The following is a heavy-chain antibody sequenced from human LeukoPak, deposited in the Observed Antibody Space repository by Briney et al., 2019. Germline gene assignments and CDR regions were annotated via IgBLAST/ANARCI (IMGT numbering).Heavy chain of an antibody. CDR2: IIPIFGTA. CDR3: ARFLSRRWLQSE. J-gene: IGHJ4*02. V-gene: IGHV1-69*05. D-gene: IGHD5-24*01. CDR1: GYTFTGYY. Sequence: SVKVSCKASGYTFTGYYMHWVRQAPGQGLEWMGGIIPIFGTANYAQKFQGRVTITTDESTSTAYMELSSLRSEDTAVYYCARFLSRRWLQSEWGQGTLVTVSS.